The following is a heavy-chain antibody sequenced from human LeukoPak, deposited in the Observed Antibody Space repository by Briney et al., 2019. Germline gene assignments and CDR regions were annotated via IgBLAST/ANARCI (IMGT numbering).Heavy chain of an antibody. Sequence: GESLKISCKGSGYRFTSYWIAWVRQKPGKGLELMGIISPANSETLYSPSFQGQVTMSADSSTAYLQWSSLKASDTAIYYCTRRGGNWLDPWGQATLVTVSS. D-gene: IGHD3-16*01. V-gene: IGHV5-51*01. CDR3: TRRGGNWLDP. CDR2: ISPANSET. J-gene: IGHJ5*02. CDR1: GYRFTSYW.